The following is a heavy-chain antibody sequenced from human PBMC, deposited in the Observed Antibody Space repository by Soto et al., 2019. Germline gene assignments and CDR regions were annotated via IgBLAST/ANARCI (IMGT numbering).Heavy chain of an antibody. CDR2: IDPSDSYT. D-gene: IGHD6-13*01. V-gene: IGHV5-10-1*01. J-gene: IGHJ6*02. CDR1: GYIFTPYW. Sequence: PGESLKLSYKGSGYIFTPYWILWVRQMPGKGLEWMGRIDPSDSYTNYSPSFQGHVTISADKSISTAYLQWSSLKASDTAMYYCARQGIAAAGTGYYYGMDVWGQGTTVTVSS. CDR3: ARQGIAAAGTGYYYGMDV.